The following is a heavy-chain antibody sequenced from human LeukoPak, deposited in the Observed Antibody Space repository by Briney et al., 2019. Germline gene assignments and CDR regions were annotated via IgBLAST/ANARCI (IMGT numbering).Heavy chain of an antibody. J-gene: IGHJ6*03. D-gene: IGHD2-2*01. Sequence: GGSLRLSCAASGFTFSSYGMHWVRQAPGKGLEWVAFIRYDGSNKYYADSVKGRFIISRDNSKNTLYLQMNSLRAEDTAVYYCAKDRGYCSSTSCYASPSYMDVWGKGTTVTVSS. CDR2: IRYDGSNK. CDR3: AKDRGYCSSTSCYASPSYMDV. CDR1: GFTFSSYG. V-gene: IGHV3-30*02.